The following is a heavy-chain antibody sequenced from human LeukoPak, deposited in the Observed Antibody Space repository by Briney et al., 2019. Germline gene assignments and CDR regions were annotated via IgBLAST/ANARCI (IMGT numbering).Heavy chain of an antibody. CDR1: GYTFTSYG. J-gene: IGHJ4*02. D-gene: IGHD3-3*01. CDR2: ISAYNGNT. CDR3: ARGSNVHYDFWSGYYRLDY. Sequence: ASVKVSCKASGYTFTSYGISWVRQAPGQGLEWMGWISAYNGNTNYAQKLQGRVTMTTDTSTSTAYMELRSLRSDDTAVYYCARGSNVHYDFWSGYYRLDYWGQGTLVTVSS. V-gene: IGHV1-18*01.